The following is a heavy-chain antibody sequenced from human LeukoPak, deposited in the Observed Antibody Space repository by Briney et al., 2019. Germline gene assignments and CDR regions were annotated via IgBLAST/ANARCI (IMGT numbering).Heavy chain of an antibody. D-gene: IGHD6-13*01. CDR3: ARGSVASAGSYFDY. CDR1: GFSLRTSALD. Sequence: SGPTRVKPIQTLTLTCTFYGFSLRTSALDVGWIRHPPQNALEWLALIYWDDDERYSPSLKSRLTITKDTSKNQVVLTLTNMDPVDTATYYCARGSVASAGSYFDYWGQGTLVTVSS. J-gene: IGHJ4*02. CDR2: IYWDDDE. V-gene: IGHV2-5*02.